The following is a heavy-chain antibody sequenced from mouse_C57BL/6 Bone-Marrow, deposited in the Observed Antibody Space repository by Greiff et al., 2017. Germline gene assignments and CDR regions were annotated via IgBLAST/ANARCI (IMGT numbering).Heavy chain of an antibody. J-gene: IGHJ3*01. D-gene: IGHD1-1*01. CDR2: IYPRSGNP. Sequence: QVQLQQSGAELARPGASVKLSCKASGYTFTSYGISWVKQRTGQGLEWIGEIYPRSGNPYYNEKFKGKATLTADKSSSTAYMELRSLTSEDSAVYFCASRIYYYGSSDVPFAYWGQGTLVTVSA. CDR1: GYTFTSYG. CDR3: ASRIYYYGSSDVPFAY. V-gene: IGHV1-81*01.